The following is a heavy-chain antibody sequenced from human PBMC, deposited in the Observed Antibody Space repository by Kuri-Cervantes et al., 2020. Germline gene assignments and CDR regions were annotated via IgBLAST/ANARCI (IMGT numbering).Heavy chain of an antibody. CDR2: IYYSGNT. CDR1: GGSISSSSYY. V-gene: IGHV4-39*07. Sequence: SETLSLTCTVSGGSISSSSYYWGWIRQPPGKGLEWIGSIYYSGNTNYNPSLKSRVTISADTSKNQFSLKLTSVTAADTAVYYCARAKTGGYCSGGSCYLNWFDPWGQGTLVTVSS. CDR3: ARAKTGGYCSGGSCYLNWFDP. D-gene: IGHD2-15*01. J-gene: IGHJ5*02.